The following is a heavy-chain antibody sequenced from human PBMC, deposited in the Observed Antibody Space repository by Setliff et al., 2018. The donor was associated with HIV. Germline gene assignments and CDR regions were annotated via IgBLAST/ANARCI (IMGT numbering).Heavy chain of an antibody. CDR2: MNPNSGNT. CDR1: GGTFTSYD. Sequence: ASVKVSCKVSGGTFTSYDINWVRQATGQGLEWMGWMNPNSGNTGYAQKFQGRVTMTRNTSISTAYMELSSLRSEDTAVYYCARGLAVAGKSYYSYYYMDVWGKGTTVTVSS. J-gene: IGHJ6*03. V-gene: IGHV1-8*01. CDR3: ARGLAVAGKSYYSYYYMDV. D-gene: IGHD6-19*01.